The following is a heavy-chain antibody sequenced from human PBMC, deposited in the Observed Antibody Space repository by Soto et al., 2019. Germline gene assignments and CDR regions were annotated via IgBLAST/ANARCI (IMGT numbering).Heavy chain of an antibody. D-gene: IGHD3-3*01. V-gene: IGHV1-58*02. CDR1: GFTFTSSA. Sequence: SVKVSCKASGFTFTSSAMQWVRQARGQRLEWIGWIVVGSGNTNYAQKFQERVTITRDMSTSTAYMELSSLRSEDTAVYYCAAGNGFLEWLFLDYWGQGTLVTVSS. CDR2: IVVGSGNT. CDR3: AAGNGFLEWLFLDY. J-gene: IGHJ4*02.